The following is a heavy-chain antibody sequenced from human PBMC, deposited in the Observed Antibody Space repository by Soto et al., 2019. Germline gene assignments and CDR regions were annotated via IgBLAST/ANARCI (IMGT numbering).Heavy chain of an antibody. CDR1: GYTXTSYA. J-gene: IGHJ6*02. D-gene: IGHD2-2*02. V-gene: IGHV1-3*01. Sequence: GXSXKVSFKASGYTXTSYAMNLVRQAPGQSLEWIGWINAGNGNTKYSQKFQGIVTITRDTSASTAYMELGRLRSEDTAVYYCARDGPRGVVVPAAIRAKNYGMDVWGQGTTGPVS. CDR2: INAGNGNT. CDR3: ARDGPRGVVVPAAIRAKNYGMDV.